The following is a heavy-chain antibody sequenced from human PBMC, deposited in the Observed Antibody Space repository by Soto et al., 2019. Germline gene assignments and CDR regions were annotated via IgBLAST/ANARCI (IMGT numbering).Heavy chain of an antibody. CDR1: GGSITTVGHF. Sequence: QVQLQESGPGLVKASQTLSLTCTVSGGSITTVGHFWSWIRQHPGTGLEWIGYIYYSGTTHFNPFLKSRVSISVDTSKNQFSLKLSSVTAADTAMYYCARVVSWSYFEYWGQGTLVTVSS. V-gene: IGHV4-31*03. CDR3: ARVVSWSYFEY. D-gene: IGHD2-21*01. J-gene: IGHJ4*02. CDR2: IYYSGTT.